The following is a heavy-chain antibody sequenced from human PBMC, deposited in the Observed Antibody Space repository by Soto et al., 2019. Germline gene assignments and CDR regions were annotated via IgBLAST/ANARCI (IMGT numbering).Heavy chain of an antibody. CDR3: ARTAIVPPGDYYYGMDV. CDR1: GGSISSGDYY. D-gene: IGHD5-18*01. Sequence: PSETLSLACTVSGGSISSGDYYWSWIRQPPGKGLEWIGYIYYSGSTYYNPSLKSRVTISVDTSKNQFSLKLSSVTAADTAVYYCARTAIVPPGDYYYGMDVWGQGTTVTVSS. CDR2: IYYSGST. V-gene: IGHV4-30-4*01. J-gene: IGHJ6*02.